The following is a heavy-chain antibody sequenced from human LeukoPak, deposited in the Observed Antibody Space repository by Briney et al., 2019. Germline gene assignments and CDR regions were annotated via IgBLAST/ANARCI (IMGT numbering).Heavy chain of an antibody. J-gene: IGHJ4*02. CDR3: ARGQYSSSWYVVNY. CDR2: IYSGGST. V-gene: IGHV3-66*01. Sequence: PGGSLRLSCAASGFTVSSNYMSWVRQAPGKGLEWVSVIYSGGSTYYADSVKGRFTISRDNSKNTLYLQMNSLRAEDTAVYYCARGQYSSSWYVVNYWGQGTLVTVSS. CDR1: GFTVSSNY. D-gene: IGHD6-13*01.